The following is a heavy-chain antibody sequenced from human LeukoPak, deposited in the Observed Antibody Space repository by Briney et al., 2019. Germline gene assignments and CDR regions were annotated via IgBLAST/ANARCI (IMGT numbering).Heavy chain of an antibody. CDR1: GGTFSSYA. J-gene: IGHJ6*03. CDR2: IIPIFGTA. Sequence: SVKVSCKASGGTFSSYAISWVRQAPGQGLEWMGGIIPIFGTANYAQKFQGGVTMTRDMSTSTVYMELSSLRSEDTAVYYCARGYDSSGYYYYYMDVWGKGTTVTVSS. D-gene: IGHD3-22*01. V-gene: IGHV1-69*05. CDR3: ARGYDSSGYYYYYMDV.